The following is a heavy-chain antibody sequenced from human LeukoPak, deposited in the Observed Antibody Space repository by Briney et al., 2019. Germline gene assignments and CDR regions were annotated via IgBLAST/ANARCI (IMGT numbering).Heavy chain of an antibody. CDR3: ARAAWNGGGGFDP. D-gene: IGHD3-16*01. V-gene: IGHV4-34*01. Sequence: SETLSLTCAVYNGSFRGYYWSWIRQSPGKGLEWIGEVNLDGDTNYNPSLRSRVTISIDTSKNHFSLNLRSVTAADTAVYNCARAAWNGGGGFDPWGQGTLVTVSS. J-gene: IGHJ5*02. CDR1: NGSFRGYY. CDR2: VNLDGDT.